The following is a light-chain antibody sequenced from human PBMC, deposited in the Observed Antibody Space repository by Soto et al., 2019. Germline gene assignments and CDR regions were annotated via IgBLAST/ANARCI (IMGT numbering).Light chain of an antibody. CDR1: QTVSTY. V-gene: IGKV1-39*01. Sequence: DIPMTQSPSSLSASLGDSVTIXXRPSQTVSTYLNWYQQKPGQAPRIXIYATSSLQSGVPSTFSGSGSGTDFTLTINSLQPEDFATYYCQQSCSSPMTFGQGTRLEIK. CDR3: QQSCSSPMT. J-gene: IGKJ5*01. CDR2: ATS.